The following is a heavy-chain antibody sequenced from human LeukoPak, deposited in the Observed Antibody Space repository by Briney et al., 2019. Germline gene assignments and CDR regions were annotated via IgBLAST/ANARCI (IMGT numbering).Heavy chain of an antibody. Sequence: GGSLRLSCAASGFTFSSYSMNWVRQAPGKGLEWVSSISSSSSYIYYADSVKGRFTISRDNAKNSLYLQMNSLRAEDTAVYYCATYTNSKGLSHYDFWKFDPWGQGTLVTVSS. CDR1: GFTFSSYS. D-gene: IGHD3-3*01. CDR3: ATYTNSKGLSHYDFWKFDP. V-gene: IGHV3-21*01. J-gene: IGHJ5*02. CDR2: ISSSSSYI.